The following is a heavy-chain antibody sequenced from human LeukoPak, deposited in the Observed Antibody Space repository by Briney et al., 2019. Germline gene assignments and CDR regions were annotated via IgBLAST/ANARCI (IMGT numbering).Heavy chain of an antibody. Sequence: KSGGSLRLSCAASGFTFSSYSMNWVRQAPGKGLEWVSSISSSSSYVYYADSVKGRFTISRDNAKNSLYLQMNSLRAEDTAVYYCARDAPDYYDSSGQDAFDIWGQGTMVTVSS. D-gene: IGHD3-22*01. CDR1: GFTFSSYS. CDR2: ISSSSSYV. CDR3: ARDAPDYYDSSGQDAFDI. J-gene: IGHJ3*02. V-gene: IGHV3-21*01.